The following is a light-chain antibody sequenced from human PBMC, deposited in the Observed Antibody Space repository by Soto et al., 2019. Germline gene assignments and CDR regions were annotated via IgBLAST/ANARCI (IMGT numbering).Light chain of an antibody. CDR1: QSVSSSY. Sequence: ESLLTPSPGTLPSSPEQIATLSCRASQSVSSSYLAWYQQKPGQAPRLLIYGASSRATGIPDRFSGSGSGTDFTLTISRLEPEDFAVYYCQQYGSSPQTFGQGGKVDI. CDR2: GAS. CDR3: QQYGSSPQT. J-gene: IGKJ1*01. V-gene: IGKV3-20*01.